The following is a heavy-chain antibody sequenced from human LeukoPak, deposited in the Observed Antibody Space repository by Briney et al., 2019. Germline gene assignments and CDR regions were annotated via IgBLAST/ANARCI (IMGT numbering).Heavy chain of an antibody. Sequence: GGSLRLSCAASGFTFSSHWMHWVRQAPGKGLAWVSVIYSSGTTYYADSVKGRFTVSRDNSKNTLYLQMNSLRAEDTAVYYCARDGGYNYGFDYWGQGTLVTVSS. CDR2: IYSSGTT. D-gene: IGHD5-18*01. CDR3: ARDGGYNYGFDY. CDR1: GFTFSSHW. J-gene: IGHJ4*02. V-gene: IGHV3-53*01.